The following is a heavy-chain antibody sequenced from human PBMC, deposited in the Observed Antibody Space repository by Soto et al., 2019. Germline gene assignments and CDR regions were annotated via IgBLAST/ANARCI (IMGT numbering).Heavy chain of an antibody. CDR1: GFTFSGYE. V-gene: IGHV3-48*03. CDR2: ISDSGRTK. CDR3: ARDGPAADFDY. J-gene: IGHJ4*02. Sequence: EVQLVDSGGGVVQPGGSLRLSCAASGFTFSGYEMTWVRQAPGKGLEWVSYISDSGRTKYYADSVKGRFTISRDNTQNFLFLQMNSLRAEDTAVYYCARDGPAADFDYWGQGSLVTGSS. D-gene: IGHD6-13*01.